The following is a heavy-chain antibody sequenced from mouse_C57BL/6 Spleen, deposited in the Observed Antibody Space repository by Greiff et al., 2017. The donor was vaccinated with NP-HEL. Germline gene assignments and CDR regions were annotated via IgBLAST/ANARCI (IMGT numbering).Heavy chain of an antibody. CDR3: TRSYSNYVWFAY. J-gene: IGHJ3*01. D-gene: IGHD2-5*01. CDR2: ISSGGDYI. CDR1: GFTFSSYA. V-gene: IGHV5-9-1*02. Sequence: DVQLVESGEGLVKPGGSLKLSCAASGFTFSSYAMSWVRQTPEKRLEWVAYISSGGDYIYYADTVKGRFTISRDNARNTLYLQMSSLKSEDTAMYYCTRSYSNYVWFAYWGQGTLVTVPA.